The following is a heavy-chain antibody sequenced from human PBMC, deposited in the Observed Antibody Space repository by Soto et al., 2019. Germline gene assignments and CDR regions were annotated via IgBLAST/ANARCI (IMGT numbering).Heavy chain of an antibody. CDR2: IYYSGST. CDR1: GGSISSYY. Sequence: QVQLQESGPGLVKPSETLSLTCTVSGGSISSYYWSWIRQPPGKGLEWIGYIYYSGSTNYNPSLKSRVTISVDTSKNQFSLKLSSVTAADTAVYYCARLDYDILTGYYNLDYWGQGTLVTVSS. V-gene: IGHV4-59*01. D-gene: IGHD3-9*01. J-gene: IGHJ4*02. CDR3: ARLDYDILTGYYNLDY.